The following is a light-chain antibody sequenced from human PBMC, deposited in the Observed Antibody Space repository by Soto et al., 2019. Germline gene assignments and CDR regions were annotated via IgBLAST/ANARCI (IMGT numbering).Light chain of an antibody. V-gene: IGLV1-47*01. CDR2: RNS. Sequence: QSVLTQPPSASGTPGQRVTISCSGSSSNIVTNHVYWYQHIPGTAPKLLIYRNSLRPSGVPDRFSGSKSGTSASLAISGIRSDNEAEYNGAALDDRLSGWLFGGGTKVTAL. CDR1: SSNIVTNH. CDR3: AALDDRLSGWL. J-gene: IGLJ3*02.